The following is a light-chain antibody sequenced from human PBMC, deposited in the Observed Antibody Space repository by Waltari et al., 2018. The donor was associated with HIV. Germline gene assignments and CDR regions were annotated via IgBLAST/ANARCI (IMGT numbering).Light chain of an antibody. CDR1: QSVLYSSDNKNY. J-gene: IGKJ1*01. Sequence: DIVLTQSPDSLAVPLGERATITCKSSQSVLYSSDNKNYLAWFQQKPGQPPKLFLYWASTRESGVPDRFTGSGSGTHFTLTITSMQAEDVAVYFCQQYYSTWTFGQGTKVEIK. CDR3: QQYYSTWT. V-gene: IGKV4-1*01. CDR2: WAS.